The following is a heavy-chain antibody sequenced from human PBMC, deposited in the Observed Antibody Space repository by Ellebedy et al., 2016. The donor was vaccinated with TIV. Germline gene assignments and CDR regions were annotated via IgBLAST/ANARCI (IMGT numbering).Heavy chain of an antibody. CDR2: INHSGST. CDR3: ARGRGTIFGVVIHHDAFVI. CDR1: GWSFSGYY. Sequence: SETLSLXXAVYGWSFSGYYWSWSRQPPGKALEWIGEINHSGSTNYNPSLKSRVTISVDTSKNQFSLKLSSVTAADTAVYYCARGRGTIFGVVIHHDAFVIWGQGTMVTVSS. D-gene: IGHD3-3*01. J-gene: IGHJ3*02. V-gene: IGHV4-34*01.